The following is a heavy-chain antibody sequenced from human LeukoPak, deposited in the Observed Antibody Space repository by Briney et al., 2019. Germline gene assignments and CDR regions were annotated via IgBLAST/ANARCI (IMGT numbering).Heavy chain of an antibody. Sequence: GGSLRLSCAASGFTFSNYGIHWVRQAPGKGLEWVAFIRYDGINKYYADSVKGRFTISRDNSKNTVYLQMISLRVEDTAFYYCTKDGADYSSGWFSEYWGQGTLVTVSS. D-gene: IGHD6-19*01. CDR1: GFTFSNYG. CDR2: IRYDGINK. CDR3: TKDGADYSSGWFSEY. J-gene: IGHJ4*02. V-gene: IGHV3-30*02.